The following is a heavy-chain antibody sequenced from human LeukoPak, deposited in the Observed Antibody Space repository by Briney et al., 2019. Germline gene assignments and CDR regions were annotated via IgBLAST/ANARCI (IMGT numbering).Heavy chain of an antibody. CDR3: ARRSEWSGSYPNHWFDP. J-gene: IGHJ5*02. CDR1: GYSFTSYW. CDR2: FYPGDSDT. Sequence: GESLKISCQGSGYSFTSYWIGWVRQMPGKGLEGMGIFYPGDSDTRNSPSFQGQVTISADKSISAAYLQWSSLKASDTAMYYCARRSEWSGSYPNHWFDPWGQGTLVSVSS. V-gene: IGHV5-51*01. D-gene: IGHD1-26*01.